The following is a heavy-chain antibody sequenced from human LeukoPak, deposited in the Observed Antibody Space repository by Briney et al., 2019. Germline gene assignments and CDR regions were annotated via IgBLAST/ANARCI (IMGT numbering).Heavy chain of an antibody. D-gene: IGHD5-24*01. J-gene: IGHJ6*02. Sequence: PGRSLRLSCAASGFTFSSYGMHWVRQAPGKGLEWVAVISYDGSNKYYADSVKSRFTISRDNSKNTLYLQMNSLKTEDTAVYYRTTGGDGYNPVYYHYGMDVWGQGTTVTVSS. V-gene: IGHV3-30*03. CDR2: ISYDGSNK. CDR1: GFTFSSYG. CDR3: TTGGDGYNPVYYHYGMDV.